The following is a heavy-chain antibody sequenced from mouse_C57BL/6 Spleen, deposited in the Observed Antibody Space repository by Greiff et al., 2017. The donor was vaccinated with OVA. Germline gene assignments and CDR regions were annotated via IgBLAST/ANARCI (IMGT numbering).Heavy chain of an antibody. CDR1: GFTFSSYG. CDR3: ARHDFDY. Sequence: EVKLQESGGDLVKPGGSLKLSCAASGFTFSSYGMSWVRQTPDKRLEWVATISSGGSYTYYPDSVKGRFTISRDNAKNTLYLQMSSLKSEDTAMYYCARHDFDYWGQGTTLTVSS. J-gene: IGHJ2*01. V-gene: IGHV5-6*01. CDR2: ISSGGSYT.